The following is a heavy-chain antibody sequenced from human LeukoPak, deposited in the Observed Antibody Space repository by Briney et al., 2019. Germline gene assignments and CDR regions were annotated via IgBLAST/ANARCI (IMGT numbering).Heavy chain of an antibody. CDR1: GGSFSGYY. Sequence: SETLSLTCAVYGGSFSGYYWSWIRQPPGKGLEWIGEINHSGSTNYNPSLKSRVTISVDTSKNQFSLKLSSVTAADTAVYYCARGRSSSWHMSNWFDPWGQGTLVTVSS. V-gene: IGHV4-34*01. CDR3: ARGRSSSWHMSNWFDP. CDR2: INHSGST. J-gene: IGHJ5*02. D-gene: IGHD6-13*01.